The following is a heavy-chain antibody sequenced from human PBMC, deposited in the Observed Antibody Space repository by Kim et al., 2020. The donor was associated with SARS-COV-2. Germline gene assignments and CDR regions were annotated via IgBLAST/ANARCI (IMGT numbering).Heavy chain of an antibody. Sequence: YYADSVKGRFTVSRDISKTTLYLQVSSLRADDTAVYYCAKGRYGDYSFDSWGQGTLVTVSS. CDR3: AKGRYGDYSFDS. J-gene: IGHJ4*02. V-gene: IGHV3-33*06. D-gene: IGHD4-17*01.